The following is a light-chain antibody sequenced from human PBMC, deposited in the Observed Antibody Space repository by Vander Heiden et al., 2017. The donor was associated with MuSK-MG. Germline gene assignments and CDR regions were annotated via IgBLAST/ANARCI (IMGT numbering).Light chain of an antibody. V-gene: IGKV3-15*01. Sequence: EIVMTQSPATLSVSPGERATLSCRASQSVSSNLAWYQQKPGQAPRRLIYGASTRATGIPARFSGSGSGTEFTLTISSLQSEDFAVYYCQQDNNWPRTFGQGTKLEIK. CDR1: QSVSSN. CDR2: GAS. CDR3: QQDNNWPRT. J-gene: IGKJ2*01.